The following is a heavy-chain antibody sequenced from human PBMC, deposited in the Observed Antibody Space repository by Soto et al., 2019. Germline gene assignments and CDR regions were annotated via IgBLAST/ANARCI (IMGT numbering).Heavy chain of an antibody. CDR1: GFLFNTYA. CDR3: ERPGSGYEVLSGHYFSCCHAMDI. D-gene: IGHD3-9*01. CDR2: MSHDGSNT. Sequence: QVQLVDSGGGVVQPGGSLRLSWTTSGFLFNTYAMHWVRQAPGKGLEWVAVMSHDGSNTYYADSVKGRFTISRDNPKNSLYLHMDTLRTDETGVYYCERPGSGYEVLSGHYFSCCHAMDIWGQGTTVTVSS. V-gene: IGHV3-30-3*01. J-gene: IGHJ6*02.